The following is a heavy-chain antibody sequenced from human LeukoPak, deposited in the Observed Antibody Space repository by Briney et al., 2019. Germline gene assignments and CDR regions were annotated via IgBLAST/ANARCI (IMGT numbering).Heavy chain of an antibody. V-gene: IGHV3-48*03. Sequence: GGSLRLSCAASGFTFSSYEMNWVRQAPGKGLEWVSYISSSGSTIYYADSVKGRFTISRDNAKNSLYLQMNSLRAEDTAVYYCARDRQGVVAAPEAARWFDPWGQGTLVTVSS. D-gene: IGHD2-15*01. CDR2: ISSSGSTI. J-gene: IGHJ5*02. CDR3: ARDRQGVVAAPEAARWFDP. CDR1: GFTFSSYE.